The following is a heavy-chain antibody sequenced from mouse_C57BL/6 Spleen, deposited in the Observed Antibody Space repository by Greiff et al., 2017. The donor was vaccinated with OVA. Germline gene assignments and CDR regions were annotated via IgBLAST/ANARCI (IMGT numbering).Heavy chain of an antibody. J-gene: IGHJ2*01. Sequence: VQLQQPGAELVMPGASVKLSCKASGYTFTSYWMHWVKQRPGQGLEWIGEIDPSDSYTNYNQKFKGKSTLTVDKSSSTAYMQLSSLTSEDSAVYYCATAEGLSYYFDYWGQGTTLTVSS. V-gene: IGHV1-69*01. CDR1: GYTFTSYW. CDR3: ATAEGLSYYFDY. CDR2: IDPSDSYT. D-gene: IGHD3-1*01.